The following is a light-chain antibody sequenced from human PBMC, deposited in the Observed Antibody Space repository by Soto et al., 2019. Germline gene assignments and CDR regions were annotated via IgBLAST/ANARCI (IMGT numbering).Light chain of an antibody. Sequence: EIVLTQSPATLSLSPGERATLSCRASQSVTKYLSWYQQQPGQAPRLLIYDTSNRATGIPARFSGSGSGTDFTLTISSLEAEDSGIYYCQQRYNWLTFGGGTKVEIK. CDR3: QQRYNWLT. CDR1: QSVTKY. J-gene: IGKJ4*01. CDR2: DTS. V-gene: IGKV3-11*01.